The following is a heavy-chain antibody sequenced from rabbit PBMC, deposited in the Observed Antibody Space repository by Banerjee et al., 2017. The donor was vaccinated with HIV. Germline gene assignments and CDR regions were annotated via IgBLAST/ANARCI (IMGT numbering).Heavy chain of an antibody. D-gene: IGHD1-1*01. CDR1: GFSFSSGYY. J-gene: IGHJ6*01. Sequence: QSLEESGGDLVKPGASLTLTCTASGFSFSSGYYMCWVRQAPGKGLEWIACIDGGSSGSTYYASWAKGRFTISKTSSTTVTLQMTSLTAADTATYFCAREYSTSIGYFNMWGPGTLVTDS. CDR3: AREYSTSIGYFNM. V-gene: IGHV1S40*01. CDR2: IDGGSSGST.